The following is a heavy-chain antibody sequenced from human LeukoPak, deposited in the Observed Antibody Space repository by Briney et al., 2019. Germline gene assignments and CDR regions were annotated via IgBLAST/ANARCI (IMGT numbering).Heavy chain of an antibody. CDR3: AREGAVAVWNTFHI. CDR2: IYTTGST. V-gene: IGHV4-4*07. D-gene: IGHD6-19*01. J-gene: IGHJ3*02. Sequence: SETLSLTCTVSGDSISTYYYNWIRQPAGKGLEWIGRIYTTGSTHYNPSLKSRVSISLDTSKNQIYLELSSVTAADTAIYYCAREGAVAVWNTFHIWGQGTTVAVSS. CDR1: GDSISTYY.